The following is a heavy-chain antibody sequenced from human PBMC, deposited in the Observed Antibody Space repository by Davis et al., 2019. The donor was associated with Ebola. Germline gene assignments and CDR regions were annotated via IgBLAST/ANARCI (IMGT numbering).Heavy chain of an antibody. CDR2: INHSGST. D-gene: IGHD5-12*01. CDR1: GGSFSGYY. V-gene: IGHV4-34*01. J-gene: IGHJ4*02. Sequence: MPSETLSLTCVVYGGSFSGYYWSWIRQPPGKGLEWIGEINHSGSTNYNPSLKSRVTISVDTSKNQFSLKLSSVTAADTAMYYCARHGYGPLDYWGQGTLVTVSS. CDR3: ARHGYGPLDY.